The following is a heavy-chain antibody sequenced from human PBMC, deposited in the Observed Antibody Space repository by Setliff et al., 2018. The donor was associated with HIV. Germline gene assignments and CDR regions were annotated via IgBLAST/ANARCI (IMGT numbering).Heavy chain of an antibody. Sequence: SETLSLTCTVSGGSISSGSYYWSWIRQPAGKGLEWIGRIYHSGSTYYNPSLKSRVTISVDRSKNQFSLKLSFVTAADTAVYYCARAPLEYSGYDYLRYFDYWGQGTLVTVSS. CDR2: IYHSGST. CDR3: ARAPLEYSGYDYLRYFDY. D-gene: IGHD5-12*01. V-gene: IGHV4-61*02. CDR1: GGSISSGSYY. J-gene: IGHJ4*02.